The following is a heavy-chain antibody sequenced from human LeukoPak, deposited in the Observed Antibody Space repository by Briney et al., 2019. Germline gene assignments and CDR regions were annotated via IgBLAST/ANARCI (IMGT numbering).Heavy chain of an antibody. V-gene: IGHV4-59*01. CDR3: ARAPRQTRYGSTIGGPYYYYYYMDV. J-gene: IGHJ6*03. CDR2: IYYSGST. D-gene: IGHD4-23*01. CDR1: GGSFSGYY. Sequence: SETLSLTCAVYGGSFSGYYWSWIRQPPGKGLEWIGYIYYSGSTNYNPSLKSRVTISVDTSKNQFSLKLSSVTAADTAVYYCARAPRQTRYGSTIGGPYYYYYYMDVWGKGTTVTISS.